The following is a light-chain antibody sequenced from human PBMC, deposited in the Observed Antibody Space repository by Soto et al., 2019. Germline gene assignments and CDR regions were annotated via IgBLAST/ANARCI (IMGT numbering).Light chain of an antibody. Sequence: QSVLTQPASVFGSPGQSITISCTGTNSDVGGYNYVSWYQQHPGKAPKFMIYDVSSRPSGVSDRFSGSKSGNTASLTISGLQAEDEADYYCSSYTTSNTRQIVFGTGTKLTVL. CDR2: DVS. CDR3: SSYTTSNTRQIV. V-gene: IGLV2-14*01. CDR1: NSDVGGYNY. J-gene: IGLJ1*01.